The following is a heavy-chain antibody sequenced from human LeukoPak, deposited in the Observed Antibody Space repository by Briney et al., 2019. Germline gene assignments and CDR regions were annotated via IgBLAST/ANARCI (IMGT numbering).Heavy chain of an antibody. V-gene: IGHV4-34*01. Sequence: SETLSLTCAVSGYSISSGYYWSWIRQPPGKGLEWIGEINHSGSTNYNPSLKSRVTISVDTSKNQFSLKLSSVTAADTAVYYCARSITIFGVVIMFDYWGQGTLVTVSS. CDR3: ARSITIFGVVIMFDY. CDR1: GYSISSGYY. J-gene: IGHJ4*02. D-gene: IGHD3-3*01. CDR2: INHSGST.